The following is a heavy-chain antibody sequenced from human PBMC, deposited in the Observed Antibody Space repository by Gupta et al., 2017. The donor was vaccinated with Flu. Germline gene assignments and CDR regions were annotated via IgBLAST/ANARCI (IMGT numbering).Heavy chain of an antibody. CDR3: ARGIHYYDSSGYPLGAFDI. Sequence: QVQLVESGGGVVQPGRSLRLSCAASGFTFSSYGMHWVRQAPGKGLEWVAVIWYDGSNKYYADSVKGRFTISRDNSKNTLYLQMNSLRAEDTAVYYCARGIHYYDSSGYPLGAFDIWGQGTMVTVSS. J-gene: IGHJ3*02. V-gene: IGHV3-33*01. D-gene: IGHD3-22*01. CDR2: IWYDGSNK. CDR1: GFTFSSYG.